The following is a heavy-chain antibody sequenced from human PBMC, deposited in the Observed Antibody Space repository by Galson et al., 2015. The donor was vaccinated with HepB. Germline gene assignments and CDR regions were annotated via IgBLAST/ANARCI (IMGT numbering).Heavy chain of an antibody. J-gene: IGHJ4*02. V-gene: IGHV3-30*02. D-gene: IGHD5-12*01. Sequence: SLRLSCAASGFTFSSYGMHWVRQAPGKGLEWVAFIRYDGSNKYYADSVKGRFTISRDNSKNTLYLQMNSLRAEDTAVYYCAKDPHEGPRGYSGYDYGWGQGTLVTVSS. CDR1: GFTFSSYG. CDR3: AKDPHEGPRGYSGYDYG. CDR2: IRYDGSNK.